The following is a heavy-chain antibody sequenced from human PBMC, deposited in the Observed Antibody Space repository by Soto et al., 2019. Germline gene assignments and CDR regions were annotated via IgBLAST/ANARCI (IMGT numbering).Heavy chain of an antibody. J-gene: IGHJ6*03. V-gene: IGHV3-23*01. CDR3: AKVWGVVVVPAAGYYMDV. Sequence: GGSLRLSCAASGFTFSSYAMSWVRQAPGKGLEWVSAISGSGGSTYYADSVKGRFTISRDNSKNTLYLQMNSLRAEDTAVYYCAKVWGVVVVPAAGYYMDVWGKGTTVTVSS. CDR1: GFTFSSYA. D-gene: IGHD2-2*01. CDR2: ISGSGGST.